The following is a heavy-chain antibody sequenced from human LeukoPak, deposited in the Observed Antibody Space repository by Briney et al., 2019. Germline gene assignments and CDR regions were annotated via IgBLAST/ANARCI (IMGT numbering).Heavy chain of an antibody. Sequence: PGGSLRLSCAASGFTVSSNYMNWVRQAPGKGLEWVSIIYSGGSTYYADSVKGRFTISRDNSKNTLSLQMNSLRAEDTAVYYCARDGDHGAFDIWGHGTMVTVSS. CDR1: GFTVSSNY. J-gene: IGHJ3*02. V-gene: IGHV3-66*01. CDR2: IYSGGST. CDR3: ARDGDHGAFDI.